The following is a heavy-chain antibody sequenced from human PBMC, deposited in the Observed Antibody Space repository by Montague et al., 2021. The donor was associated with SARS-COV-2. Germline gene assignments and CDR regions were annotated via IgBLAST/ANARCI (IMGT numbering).Heavy chain of an antibody. J-gene: IGHJ4*02. Sequence: PALVKPTQTLTLTCTFSGFSLSSSGAGVGWIRQPPGKAPEWLALIYWDDDTRYSPPLKSRLTVTKGTSKNQVVLTLTNMDTVGTATYFCAHIRRMYYFDDWGQGTLVTVSS. V-gene: IGHV2-5*02. CDR1: GFSLSSSGAG. CDR3: AHIRRMYYFDD. CDR2: IYWDDDT. D-gene: IGHD2/OR15-2a*01.